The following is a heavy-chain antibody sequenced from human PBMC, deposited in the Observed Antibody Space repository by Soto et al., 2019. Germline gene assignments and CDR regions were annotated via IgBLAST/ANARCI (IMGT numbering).Heavy chain of an antibody. D-gene: IGHD6-6*01. CDR3: ASRYSSSQDIGY. CDR1: GFTFSSYA. V-gene: IGHV3-23*01. Sequence: EVQLLESGGGLVQPGGSLRLSCAASGFTFSSYAMSWVRQAPGKGLEWVSAISGSGGSTYYADSVKGRFTISRDNSKNTLYLQMNSLRAEDTAVYYCASRYSSSQDIGYWGQGTLVTVSS. CDR2: ISGSGGST. J-gene: IGHJ4*02.